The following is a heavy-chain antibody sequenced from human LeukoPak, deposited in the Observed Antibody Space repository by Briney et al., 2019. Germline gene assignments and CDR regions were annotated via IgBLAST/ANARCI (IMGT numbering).Heavy chain of an antibody. D-gene: IGHD1-7*01. J-gene: IGHJ4*02. Sequence: SETLSPTCAVYGGSFSGYYWSWIRQPPGKGLEWIGEINHSGSTNYNPSLKSRVTISVDTSKNQFSLKLSSVTAADTAVYYCARDWNWGVDYCGQGTLVTVSS. CDR2: INHSGST. CDR3: ARDWNWGVDY. V-gene: IGHV4-34*01. CDR1: GGSFSGYY.